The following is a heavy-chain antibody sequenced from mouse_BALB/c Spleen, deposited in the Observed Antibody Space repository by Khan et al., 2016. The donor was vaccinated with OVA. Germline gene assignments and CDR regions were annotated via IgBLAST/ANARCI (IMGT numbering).Heavy chain of an antibody. CDR2: INPSNGGT. CDR3: ARGGYGSAVAY. CDR1: GYTFTSYY. D-gene: IGHD1-1*01. Sequence: VQLQQSGAELVKPGASVKLSCKASGYTFTSYYMYWVKQRPGQGLEWIGEINPSNGGTTVNEKFKNKATLTVDKSSSTAYMELSSLTSEDSAVDYCARGGYGSAVAYWGQGTLVTVSA. J-gene: IGHJ3*01. V-gene: IGHV1S81*02.